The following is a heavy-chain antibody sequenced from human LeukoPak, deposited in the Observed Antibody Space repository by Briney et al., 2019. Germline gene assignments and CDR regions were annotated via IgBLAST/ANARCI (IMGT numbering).Heavy chain of an antibody. J-gene: IGHJ4*02. D-gene: IGHD3-22*01. CDR2: IKQDGSEK. V-gene: IGHV3-7*05. CDR1: GFTFSSYW. Sequence: GGSLRLSCAASGFTFSSYWMSWVRQAPGKGLEWVANIKQDGSEKYYVDSVKGRFTISRDNAKNSLYLQMNSLRAEDTAVYYCAKLDSSGYYYEEDYWGQGTRVTVSS. CDR3: AKLDSSGYYYEEDY.